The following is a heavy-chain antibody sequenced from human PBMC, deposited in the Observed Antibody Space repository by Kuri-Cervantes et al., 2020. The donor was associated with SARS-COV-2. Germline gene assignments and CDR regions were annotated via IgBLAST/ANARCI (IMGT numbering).Heavy chain of an antibody. Sequence: ASVKVSCKASGYTFTSYGISWVRQAPGQGLEWMGWISAYNGNTNYAQKLQGRVTMTTDTSTSTAYMELRSLRSEDTAVYYCARDREAGSSSAYYYYYMDVWGKGTTVTVSS. CDR2: ISAYNGNT. CDR1: GYTFTSYG. J-gene: IGHJ6*03. CDR3: ARDREAGSSSAYYYYYMDV. D-gene: IGHD6-13*01. V-gene: IGHV1-18*01.